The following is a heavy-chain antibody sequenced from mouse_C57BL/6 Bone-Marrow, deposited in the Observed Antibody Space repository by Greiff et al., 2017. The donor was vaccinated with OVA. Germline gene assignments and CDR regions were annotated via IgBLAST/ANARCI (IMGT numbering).Heavy chain of an antibody. Sequence: QVQLKQPGAELVKPGASVKLSCKASGYTFTSYWMHWVKQRPGRGLEWIGRIDPNSGGTKYNEKFKSKATLTVDKPSSTAYMQLSSLTSEDSAVSFCARVTTVDYFDYWGQGTTLTVSS. CDR3: ARVTTVDYFDY. CDR2: IDPNSGGT. V-gene: IGHV1-72*01. J-gene: IGHJ2*01. CDR1: GYTFTSYW. D-gene: IGHD1-1*01.